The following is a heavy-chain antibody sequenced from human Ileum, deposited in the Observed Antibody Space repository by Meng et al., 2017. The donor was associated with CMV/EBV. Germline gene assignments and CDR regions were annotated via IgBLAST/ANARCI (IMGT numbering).Heavy chain of an antibody. D-gene: IGHD2-2*01. V-gene: IGHV1-2*02. CDR1: TLMGYY. J-gene: IGHJ5*02. Sequence: TLMGYYVHWVRQATGQGLEWMGWINSNSGGTNYAQKFQGRVNMTRDTSISTTYMELSRLIPDDTGVYYCAARYCSTTTCLPIGKFDPWGQGTLVTVSS. CDR2: INSNSGGT. CDR3: AARYCSTTTCLPIGKFDP.